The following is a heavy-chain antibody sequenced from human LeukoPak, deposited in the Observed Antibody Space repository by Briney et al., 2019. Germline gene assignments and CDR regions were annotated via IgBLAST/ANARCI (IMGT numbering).Heavy chain of an antibody. CDR3: ARDIEFST. CDR1: GFTFSDSA. D-gene: IGHD3-3*02. J-gene: IGHJ3*01. CDR2: INFSGGNT. Sequence: GGSLRLSCAASGFTFSDSAMNWVRQAPGKGLEWLSLINFSGGNTYYADSMKGRFTISRDNSKDTLYLQMNSLRAEDTAIYYCARDIEFSTWGLGTMVTVSS. V-gene: IGHV3-23*01.